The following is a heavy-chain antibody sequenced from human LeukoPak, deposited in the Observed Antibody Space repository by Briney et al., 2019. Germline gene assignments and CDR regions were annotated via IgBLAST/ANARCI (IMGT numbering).Heavy chain of an antibody. J-gene: IGHJ5*02. CDR3: ARLLTPDWFDP. Sequence: GESLKISFKGSGYRFTSYWISWVRQMPGKGLEWMGKIDPSDSYTSYSPSFQGHVTISADKSISTAYLQWSSLKASDNAMYYCARLLTPDWFDPWGQGTLVTVSS. CDR1: GYRFTSYW. D-gene: IGHD3-16*01. CDR2: IDPSDSYT. V-gene: IGHV5-10-1*01.